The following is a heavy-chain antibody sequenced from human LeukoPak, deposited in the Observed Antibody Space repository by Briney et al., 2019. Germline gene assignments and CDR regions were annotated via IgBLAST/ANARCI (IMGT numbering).Heavy chain of an antibody. CDR2: IYYSGST. V-gene: IGHV4-30-4*08. J-gene: IGHJ4*02. D-gene: IGHD2-21*02. Sequence: SETLSLTCTVSGGSISSGDYYWSWIRQPPGKGLEWIGYIYYSGSTNYNPSLKSRVTISVDTSKTQFSLKLSSVTAADTAVYYCARFWVAPGIAVDYWGQGTLVTVSS. CDR1: GGSISSGDYY. CDR3: ARFWVAPGIAVDY.